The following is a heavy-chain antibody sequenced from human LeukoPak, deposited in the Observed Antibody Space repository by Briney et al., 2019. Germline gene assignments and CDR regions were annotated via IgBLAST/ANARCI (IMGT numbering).Heavy chain of an antibody. D-gene: IGHD1-26*01. CDR3: ARDSVSGGPPAPGHDY. CDR1: GFTFSDYY. V-gene: IGHV3-11*04. Sequence: PGGSLRLSCAASGFTFSDYYMSWICQAPGKGLEWVSYISSSGSTIYYADSVKGRFTISRDNAKNSLYLQMNSLRAEDTAVYYCARDSVSGGPPAPGHDYWGQGTLVTVSS. J-gene: IGHJ4*02. CDR2: ISSSGSTI.